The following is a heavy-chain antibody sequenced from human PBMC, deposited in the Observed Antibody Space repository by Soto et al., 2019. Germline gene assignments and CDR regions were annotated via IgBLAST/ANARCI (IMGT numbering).Heavy chain of an antibody. CDR3: AKEYWPTYYYYGMDV. Sequence: GGSLRLSCAASGFTFSSYAMSWVRQAPGKGLEWVSAISGSGGSTYYADSVKGRFTISRDNSKNTLYLQMNGLRAEDTAVYYCAKEYWPTYYYYGMDVWGQGTTVTVSS. D-gene: IGHD2-8*02. V-gene: IGHV3-23*01. CDR2: ISGSGGST. J-gene: IGHJ6*02. CDR1: GFTFSSYA.